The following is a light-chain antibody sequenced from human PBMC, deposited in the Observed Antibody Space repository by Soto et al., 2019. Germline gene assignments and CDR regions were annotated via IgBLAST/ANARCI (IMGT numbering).Light chain of an antibody. CDR2: GAS. CDR3: QHYNKWPLWT. Sequence: EIVMTQSPGTLSVSPGERATLSCRASQSVNSNLAWYQQKPGQAPRLLMYGASTRATGIPARFSGSGSGTDFTLTISSLQSEDFAVYYCQHYNKWPLWTFGQGTKVEIK. J-gene: IGKJ1*01. CDR1: QSVNSN. V-gene: IGKV3D-15*01.